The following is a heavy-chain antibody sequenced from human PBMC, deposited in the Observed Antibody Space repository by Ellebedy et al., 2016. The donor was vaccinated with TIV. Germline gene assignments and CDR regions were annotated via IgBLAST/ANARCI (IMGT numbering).Heavy chain of an antibody. CDR3: ARGPSYGGSHY. CDR1: GYTFINYG. D-gene: IGHD4-23*01. V-gene: IGHV1-18*01. CDR2: INPDNGNT. Sequence: ASVKVSCKASGYTFINYGISWVRQAPGQGLEWMGWINPDNGNTDFAQNLQGRVTMTTDTSTSTAYMELWNLRSDDTAVYYCARGPSYGGSHYWGQGTLVTVSS. J-gene: IGHJ4*02.